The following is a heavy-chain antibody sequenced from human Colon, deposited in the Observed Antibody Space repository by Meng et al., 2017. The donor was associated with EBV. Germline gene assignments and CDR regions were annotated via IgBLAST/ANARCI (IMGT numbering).Heavy chain of an antibody. CDR1: GGSVSSGGYY. CDR3: ARVSSGWDYFDY. D-gene: IGHD6-19*01. CDR2: IYYSGST. Sequence: QPQASVPGLVKPLQTPSLTCTVSGGSVSSGGYYWTWIRQHPGKGLEWFGHIYYSGSTFYNPSLKRRVIISIDTSKNQFSLNLRSVTAADTAVYYCARVSSGWDYFDYWGQGTLVTVSS. J-gene: IGHJ4*02. V-gene: IGHV4-31*03.